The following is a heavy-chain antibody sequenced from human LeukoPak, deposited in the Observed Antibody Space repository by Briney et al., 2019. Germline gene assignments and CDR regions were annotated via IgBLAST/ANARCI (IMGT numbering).Heavy chain of an antibody. J-gene: IGHJ5*02. V-gene: IGHV3-23*01. CDR2: ISGSGNST. D-gene: IGHD2-15*01. CDR1: RFTFSSYA. CDR3: ARGPYCSGGTCFSLGEFDP. Sequence: GGSLRLSCAASRFTFSSYAMNWVRQTPGKGLQWVSSISGSGNSTYYADSVKGRFAISRDNSKNTFYLQMNSLRSEDTAVYHCARGPYCSGGTCFSLGEFDPWGQGTLVTVSS.